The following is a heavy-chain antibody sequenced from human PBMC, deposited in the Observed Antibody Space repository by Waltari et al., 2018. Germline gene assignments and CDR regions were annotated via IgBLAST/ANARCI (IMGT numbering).Heavy chain of an antibody. D-gene: IGHD2-21*02. CDR2: IYHRGDT. CDR1: IYSITSGYY. V-gene: IGHV4-38-2*02. CDR3: AREDGLRIDY. Sequence: QVHLQESGPGLVKPSETLSLTCDVSIYSITSGYYWGWIRQPPGKGLEWLGSIYHRGDTYYNPSRRSRVTISVDTSKNQFSLRLRSVTAADTAIYFCAREDGLRIDYWGQGALVTVSS. J-gene: IGHJ4*02.